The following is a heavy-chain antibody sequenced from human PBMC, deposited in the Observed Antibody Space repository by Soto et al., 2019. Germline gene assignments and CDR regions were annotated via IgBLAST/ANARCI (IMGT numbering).Heavy chain of an antibody. CDR2: IYSGGST. CDR1: GFTVSSNY. CDR3: ARGRWFDP. V-gene: IGHV3-66*01. Sequence: GGSLTLSCAASGFTVSSNYMSWVRQAPGKGLEWVSIIYSGGSTYYADSVKGRFTISRDNSKNTLYLQMSSLRAEDTAVYYCARGRWFDPWGQGTLVTVSS. J-gene: IGHJ5*02.